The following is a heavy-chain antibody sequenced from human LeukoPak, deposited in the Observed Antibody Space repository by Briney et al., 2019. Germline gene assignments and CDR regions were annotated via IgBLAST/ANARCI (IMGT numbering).Heavy chain of an antibody. V-gene: IGHV3-11*04. CDR3: ARQRRWGFDY. CDR2: IASSGSTI. Sequence: GGSLRLSCAASGLTFSDYYMNWIRQAPGKGLEWVSYIASSGSTIYYADSVKGRFTISRDNAKNSLYLQMNSLRVEDTAVYYCARQRRWGFDYWGQGTLVTVSS. CDR1: GLTFSDYY. J-gene: IGHJ4*02. D-gene: IGHD5-24*01.